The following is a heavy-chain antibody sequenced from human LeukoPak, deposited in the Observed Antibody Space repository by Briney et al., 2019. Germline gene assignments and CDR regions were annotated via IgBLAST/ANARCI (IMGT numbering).Heavy chain of an antibody. V-gene: IGHV3-21*01. CDR1: GFAFKSYG. CDR3: ARDKEQLALDY. Sequence: GGSLRLSCAASGFAFKSYGMSWVRQAPGKGLEWVSGISDSGTFTYYADSVKGRFTISRDNAKNSLYLQMNSLRAEDTAVYYCARDKEQLALDYWGQGTLVTVSS. D-gene: IGHD6-13*01. CDR2: ISDSGTFT. J-gene: IGHJ4*02.